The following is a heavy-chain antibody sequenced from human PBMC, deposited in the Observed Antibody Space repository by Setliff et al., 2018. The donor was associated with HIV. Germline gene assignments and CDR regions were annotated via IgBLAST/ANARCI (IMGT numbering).Heavy chain of an antibody. D-gene: IGHD1-26*01. V-gene: IGHV1-69-2*01. CDR3: ATVRIVGATDFGY. Sequence: ASVKVSCKASGYTFTNYFMHWVRQAPGEGLEWVGRVDPEDGETRYAMKFQGSVTISADTSTDTTYLSLTSLRSQDTAVYYCATVRIVGATDFGYWGQGTVVTVSS. CDR2: VDPEDGET. J-gene: IGHJ4*02. CDR1: GYTFTNYF.